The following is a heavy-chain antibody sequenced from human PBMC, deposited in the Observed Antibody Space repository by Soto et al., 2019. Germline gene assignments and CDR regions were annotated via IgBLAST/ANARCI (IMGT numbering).Heavy chain of an antibody. CDR1: GYNFTSYY. J-gene: IGHJ4*02. CDR3: ARPYCSGGSCFVDY. D-gene: IGHD2-15*01. CDR2: ISPSGGNT. V-gene: IGHV1-46*01. Sequence: GASVKVSCKASGYNFTSYYMHRVRQAPGQGLEWMGIISPSGGNTSYAQKFQGRVTMTRDTSTSTVYMELTSLRSDDTAVYYCARPYCSGGSCFVDYWGQGTLVTVSS.